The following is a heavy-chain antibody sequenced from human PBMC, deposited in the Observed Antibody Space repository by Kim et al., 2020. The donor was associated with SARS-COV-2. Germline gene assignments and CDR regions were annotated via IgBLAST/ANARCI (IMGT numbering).Heavy chain of an antibody. CDR3: ARWRSIAARPYYYGMDV. CDR1: GGSISSYY. J-gene: IGHJ6*02. Sequence: SETLSLTCTVSGGSISSYYWSWIRQPPGKGLKWIGYIYYSGSTNYNPSLKSRVTISVDTSKNQFSLKLSSVTAADTAVYYCARWRSIAARPYYYGMDVWGQGTTVTVSS. V-gene: IGHV4-59*13. D-gene: IGHD6-6*01. CDR2: IYYSGST.